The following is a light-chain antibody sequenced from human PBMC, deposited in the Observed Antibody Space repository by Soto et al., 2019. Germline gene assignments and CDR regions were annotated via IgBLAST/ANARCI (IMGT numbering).Light chain of an antibody. Sequence: EIVMMQSPATLSVSQGERATLSCRASQNVLSNVAWYQQKPGQAPRLLTYGASTRATGIPARFTGSGSGTEFTLTISSLQSEDFAVYYCQQYNNWPITFGQGTRLEI. CDR1: QNVLSN. J-gene: IGKJ5*01. V-gene: IGKV3-15*01. CDR2: GAS. CDR3: QQYNNWPIT.